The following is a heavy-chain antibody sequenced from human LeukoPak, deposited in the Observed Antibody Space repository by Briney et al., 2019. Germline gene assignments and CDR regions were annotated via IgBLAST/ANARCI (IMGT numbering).Heavy chain of an antibody. V-gene: IGHV3-48*01. CDR2: IRSSSDTI. J-gene: IGHJ4*02. CDR3: ARDSVDIAMVIFDY. Sequence: PGGSLRLSCAASGFTFRFYNMNWVRQAPGKGLEWVAYIRSSSDTIYYADSVKGRFTISRDNAKNSLYLQMNSLRAEDTAVYYCARDSVDIAMVIFDYWGQGTPVTVSS. CDR1: GFTFRFYN. D-gene: IGHD5-18*01.